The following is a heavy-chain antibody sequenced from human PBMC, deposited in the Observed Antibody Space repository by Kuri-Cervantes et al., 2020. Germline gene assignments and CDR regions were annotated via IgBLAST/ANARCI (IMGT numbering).Heavy chain of an antibody. J-gene: IGHJ4*02. D-gene: IGHD6-19*01. CDR3: AREPNPRYSSGWYSGDGDY. V-gene: IGHV1-69*04. CDR1: GGTFSSYT. Sequence: SVKVSCKASGGTFSSYTISWVRQAPGQGLEWMGRIIPILGIANYAQKFQGRVTITADKSTSTAYMELSSLRSEDTAVYYCAREPNPRYSSGWYSGDGDYWGQGTLVTVSS. CDR2: IIPILGIA.